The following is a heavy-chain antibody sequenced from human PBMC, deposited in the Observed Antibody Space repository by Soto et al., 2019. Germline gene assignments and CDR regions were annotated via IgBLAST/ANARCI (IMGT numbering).Heavy chain of an antibody. V-gene: IGHV1-69*06. Sequence: QVQLVQSGAEVKKPGSSVKVSCKASGGTFSSYAISWVRQAPGQGLEWMGGIIPIFGTANYAQKFQGRVTITADKSTSIAYMELSSLRSEDTAVYYCATFFPYYYDSSGYSDYWGQGTLVTVSS. CDR3: ATFFPYYYDSSGYSDY. D-gene: IGHD3-22*01. CDR1: GGTFSSYA. J-gene: IGHJ4*02. CDR2: IIPIFGTA.